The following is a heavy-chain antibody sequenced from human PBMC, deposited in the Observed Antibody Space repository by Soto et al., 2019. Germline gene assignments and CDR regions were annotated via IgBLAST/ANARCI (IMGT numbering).Heavy chain of an antibody. CDR2: ISAYNGNT. CDR3: ARVWDPLAGWGFDP. V-gene: IGHV1-18*01. D-gene: IGHD6-19*01. CDR1: GYTFTSYG. J-gene: IGHJ5*02. Sequence: QVQLVQSGAEVKKPGASVKVSCKASGYTFTSYGISWVRQAPGQGLEWMGWISAYNGNTNYAQKLQGRVPMTTDTSTSPAYVELRSLRSDDTAVHYCARVWDPLAGWGFDPWGQGTLVTVSS.